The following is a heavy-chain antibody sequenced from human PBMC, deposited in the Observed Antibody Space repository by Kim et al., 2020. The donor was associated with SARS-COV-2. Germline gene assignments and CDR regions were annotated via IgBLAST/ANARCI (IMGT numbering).Heavy chain of an antibody. V-gene: IGHV4-59*01. D-gene: IGHD2-15*01. Sequence: SETLSLTCTVSGGSISSYYWSWIRQPPGKGLEWIGYIYYSGSTNYNPSLKSRVTISVDTSKNQFSLKLSSVTAADTAVYYCARDGASDYSDYGMDVWGQGTTVTVSS. CDR1: GGSISSYY. CDR3: ARDGASDYSDYGMDV. CDR2: IYYSGST. J-gene: IGHJ6*02.